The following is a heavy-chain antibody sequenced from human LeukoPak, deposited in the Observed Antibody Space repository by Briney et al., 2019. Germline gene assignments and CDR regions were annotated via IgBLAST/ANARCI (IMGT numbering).Heavy chain of an antibody. CDR2: TFIGESP. V-gene: IGHV4-61*02. Sequence: PSETLSLTCTVSGGSIRSGFYYWTWIRQPAGKGLEWIGRTFIGESPKYNASLESRVTISLDTSKNQFSLIVKSVTAADTAVYYCARSRDRSCGRDSCYVDLQATWGQGTLVTVSS. J-gene: IGHJ4*02. CDR3: ARSRDRSCGRDSCYVDLQAT. D-gene: IGHD2-2*01. CDR1: GGSIRSGFYY.